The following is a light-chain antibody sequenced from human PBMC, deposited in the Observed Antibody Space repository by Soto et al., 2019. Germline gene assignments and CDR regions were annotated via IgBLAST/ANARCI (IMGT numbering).Light chain of an antibody. Sequence: QSALTQPASVSGSPGQSITISCTVTSSYALVSWFQYHPGKAPKLVMYDNTKRPSGVSERLSGSRSDNTASLIITGLQTDDEADYYCSSYGGRGFGGGTKVTVL. CDR1: SSYAL. V-gene: IGLV2-23*01. J-gene: IGLJ2*01. CDR2: DNT. CDR3: SSYGGRG.